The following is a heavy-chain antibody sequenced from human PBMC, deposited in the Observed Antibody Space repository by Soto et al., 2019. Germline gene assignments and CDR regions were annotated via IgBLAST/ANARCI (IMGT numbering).Heavy chain of an antibody. D-gene: IGHD3-22*01. CDR3: ARGGEYYYYSSGYYPLDY. CDR1: GGSFSGYY. J-gene: IGHJ4*02. Sequence: PSETLSLTGAVYGGSFSGYYWSWIRQPPGKGLEWIGEINHSGSTNYNPSLKSRVTISVDTSKNQFSLKLRSVAAADTAVYYCARGGEYYYYSSGYYPLDYSGQGTLVTVSS. V-gene: IGHV4-34*01. CDR2: INHSGST.